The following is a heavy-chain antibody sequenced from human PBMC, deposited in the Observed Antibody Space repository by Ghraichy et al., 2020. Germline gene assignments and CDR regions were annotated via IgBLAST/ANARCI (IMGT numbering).Heavy chain of an antibody. CDR3: ARDSVPWYSSGWYEDY. V-gene: IGHV3-11*06. CDR1: GFTFSDYY. D-gene: IGHD6-19*01. CDR2: ISSSSSYT. Sequence: GGSLRLSCAASGFTFSDYYMSWIRQAPGKGLEWVSYISSSSSYTNYADSVKGRFTISRDNAKNSLYLQMNSLRAEDTAVYYCARDSVPWYSSGWYEDYWGQGTLVTVAS. J-gene: IGHJ4*02.